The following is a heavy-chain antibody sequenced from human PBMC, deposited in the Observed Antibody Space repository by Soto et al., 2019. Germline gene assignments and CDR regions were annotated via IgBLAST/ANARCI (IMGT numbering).Heavy chain of an antibody. D-gene: IGHD3-22*01. V-gene: IGHV3-21*01. CDR3: ATPYYYNH. J-gene: IGHJ5*02. CDR1: GFMFSAYT. Sequence: GGSLRLSCAASGFMFSAYTMNWVRQAPGKGLEWPSSISGDSDHIDYADSVGGRFTVSRDNARKSLFLQMDSLGAEDTGVYYCATPYYYNHWGPGTLVTVSS. CDR2: ISGDSDHI.